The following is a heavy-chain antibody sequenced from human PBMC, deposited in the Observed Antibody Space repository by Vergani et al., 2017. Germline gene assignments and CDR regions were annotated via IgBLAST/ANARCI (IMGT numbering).Heavy chain of an antibody. Sequence: QVQLQESGPGLVKPSQTLSLTCTVSGGSISSGSYYWSWIRQPPGKGLEWIGYIYYSGSTNYNPSLKSRVTISVDTSKNQFSLKLSAVTAADTAVYYCARDGSEGFDPWGQGTLVTVSS. CDR1: GGSISSGSYY. D-gene: IGHD1-1*01. CDR2: IYYSGST. V-gene: IGHV4-61*01. J-gene: IGHJ5*02. CDR3: ARDGSEGFDP.